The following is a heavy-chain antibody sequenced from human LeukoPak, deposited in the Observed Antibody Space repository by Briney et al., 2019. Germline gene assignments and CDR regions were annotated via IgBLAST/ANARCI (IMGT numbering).Heavy chain of an antibody. CDR2: MNPNSGNT. CDR3: ASTDSITGTTSSWFDP. D-gene: IGHD1-7*01. J-gene: IGHJ5*02. Sequence: ASVKVSCKASGYTFTSYDFNWVRQATGQGLEWMGWMNPNSGNTGYAQKFQGRVTMTRNTSISTAYMELSSLRSEDTAVYYCASTDSITGTTSSWFDPWGQGTLVTVSS. CDR1: GYTFTSYD. V-gene: IGHV1-8*01.